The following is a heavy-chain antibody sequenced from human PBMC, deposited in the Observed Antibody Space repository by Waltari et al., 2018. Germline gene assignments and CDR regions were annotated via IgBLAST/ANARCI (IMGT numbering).Heavy chain of an antibody. Sequence: QVQLQESGPGLVKPSETLSLTCTVSGYSISSGYYWGWIRQPPGKGLEWIGSIYHSGSTYDNPSLKSRVTISVDTSKNQFSLKLSSVTAADTAVYYCARATYYDFWSGSITEPYYFDYWGQGTLVTVSS. CDR2: IYHSGST. J-gene: IGHJ4*02. CDR3: ARATYYDFWSGSITEPYYFDY. D-gene: IGHD3-3*01. CDR1: GYSISSGYY. V-gene: IGHV4-38-2*02.